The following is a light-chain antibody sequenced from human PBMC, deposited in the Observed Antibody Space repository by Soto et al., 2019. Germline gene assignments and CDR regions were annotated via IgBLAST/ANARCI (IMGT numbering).Light chain of an antibody. J-gene: IGKJ1*01. CDR1: QSISTW. V-gene: IGKV1-5*03. CDR3: QHYNSYSEA. CDR2: KAS. Sequence: DIQMTHSPSTLSAFVGDRVTITFRASQSISTWLAWYQQKPGKVPKLLIFKASSLQSGVPSRFSGSGSGTEFTLTISSLQPDDFATYYCQHYNSYSEAFGQGTKVDIK.